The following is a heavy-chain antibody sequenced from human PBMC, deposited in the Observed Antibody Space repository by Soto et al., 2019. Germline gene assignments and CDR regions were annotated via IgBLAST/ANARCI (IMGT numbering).Heavy chain of an antibody. CDR2: IYYSGST. J-gene: IGHJ5*02. CDR3: ARGWYNSIGWFVP. V-gene: IGHV4-39*01. Sequence: QLQLQESGPGLVKPSETLSLTCTVSAGSISSSSYYWGWIRQPPGKGLEWIGSIYYSGSTYYNPSLKSRVTISVDTSKNQFSLKLSSVTAADTAVYYCARGWYNSIGWFVPLGQGTLVTVSS. CDR1: AGSISSSSYY. D-gene: IGHD6-19*01.